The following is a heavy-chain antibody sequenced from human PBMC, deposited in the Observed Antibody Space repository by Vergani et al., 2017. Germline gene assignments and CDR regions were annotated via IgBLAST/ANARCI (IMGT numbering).Heavy chain of an antibody. D-gene: IGHD4-23*01. CDR1: GGTFSSYA. J-gene: IGHJ3*02. V-gene: IGHV1-69*13. Sequence: QVQLVQSGAEVKKPGSSVKVSCKASGGTFSSYAISWVRQAPGQGLEWMGRIIPIFGTANYAQKFQGRVTITADESTSTAYMELSSLRSEDTAVYYCAGDRAYDYGGNAGVDDFDIWGQGTMVTVSS. CDR3: AGDRAYDYGGNAGVDDFDI. CDR2: IIPIFGTA.